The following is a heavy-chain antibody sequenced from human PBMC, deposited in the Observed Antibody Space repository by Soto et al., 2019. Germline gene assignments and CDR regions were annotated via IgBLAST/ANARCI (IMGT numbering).Heavy chain of an antibody. D-gene: IGHD6-19*01. CDR1: GFTFSSYA. J-gene: IGHJ4*02. CDR3: ARSTIAVAGIDY. CDR2: ISGSGGST. Sequence: GGSLRLSCAASGFTFSSYAMSWVRQAPGKGLEWVSAISGSGGSTYYADSVKGRFTISRNTSISTAYMELSSLRSEDTAVYYCARSTIAVAGIDYWGQGTLVTVSS. V-gene: IGHV3-23*01.